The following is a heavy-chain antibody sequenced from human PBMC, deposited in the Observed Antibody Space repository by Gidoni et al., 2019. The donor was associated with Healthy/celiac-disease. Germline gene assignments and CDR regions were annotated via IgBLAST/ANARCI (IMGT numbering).Heavy chain of an antibody. J-gene: IGHJ3*02. V-gene: IGHV4-31*03. CDR2: IYYSGST. D-gene: IGHD3-22*01. CDR3: ARDRFAYYYDSSGYYYVGAFDI. Sequence: QVQLQESGPGLVKPSQTLSLTCTVSGGSISSGGYYWSWIRQHPGKGLEWIGYIYYSGSTYYNPSLKSRVTISVDTSKNQFSLKLSSVTAADTAVYYCARDRFAYYYDSSGYYYVGAFDIWGQGTMVTVSS. CDR1: GGSISSGGYY.